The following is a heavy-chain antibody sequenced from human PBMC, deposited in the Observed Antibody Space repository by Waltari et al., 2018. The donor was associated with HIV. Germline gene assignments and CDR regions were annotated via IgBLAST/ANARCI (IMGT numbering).Heavy chain of an antibody. D-gene: IGHD3-16*01. J-gene: IGHJ4*02. CDR1: GGSFSGYY. CDR3: VRGFDNYGFYFDY. CDR2: IDHTGTS. V-gene: IGHV4-34*02. Sequence: QVYLPQWGSGLLKPSETLSLTCAVYGGSFSGYYWTWTRQSPGRGLEWMGEIDHTGTSTYNPSLKGRVTMSVDTSKNQFSVNLKSVTVADTAVYYCVRGFDNYGFYFDYWGQGKLVSVSS.